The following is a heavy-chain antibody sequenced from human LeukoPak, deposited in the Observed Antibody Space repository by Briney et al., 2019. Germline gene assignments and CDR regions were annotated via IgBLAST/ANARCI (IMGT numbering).Heavy chain of an antibody. CDR1: GFTFSSYG. D-gene: IGHD7-27*01. CDR2: ISYDGSNK. Sequence: GGSLRLSCAASGFTFSSYGMHWVRQAPGKGLEWVAVISYDGSNKYYADSVKGRFTISRDNSKNTLYLQMNSLRAEDTAVYYCARARLGNAFDIWGQGTMVTVSS. V-gene: IGHV3-30*03. J-gene: IGHJ3*02. CDR3: ARARLGNAFDI.